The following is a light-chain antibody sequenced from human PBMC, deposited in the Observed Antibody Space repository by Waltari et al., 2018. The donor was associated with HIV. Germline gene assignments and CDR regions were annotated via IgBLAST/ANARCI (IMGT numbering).Light chain of an antibody. CDR3: QQYALSPFT. V-gene: IGKV3-20*01. CDR2: DAS. CDR1: QTVTRNS. Sequence: EIVLTQSPGPQSFSPGSSASLSCRASQTVTRNSMAWYQVRPGQAPRVVIYDASYRAADIPDRFTGSGSGTNFTLTITRLEPEDFALYFCQQYALSPFTFGQGTSLEV. J-gene: IGKJ2*01.